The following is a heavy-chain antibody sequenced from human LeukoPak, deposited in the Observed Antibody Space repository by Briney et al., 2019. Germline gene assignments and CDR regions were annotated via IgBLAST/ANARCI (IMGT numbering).Heavy chain of an antibody. CDR3: ARTRSYYFDY. CDR1: GYTFTSYA. J-gene: IGHJ4*02. D-gene: IGHD1-26*01. V-gene: IGHV1-3*01. Sequence: ASVKVSCKASGYTFTSYAMHWVRQAPGQRLEWMGWINAGNGNTKCSQKFQGRVTITRDTSASTAYMEPSSLRSEDTAVYYCARTRSYYFDYWGQGTLVTVSP. CDR2: INAGNGNT.